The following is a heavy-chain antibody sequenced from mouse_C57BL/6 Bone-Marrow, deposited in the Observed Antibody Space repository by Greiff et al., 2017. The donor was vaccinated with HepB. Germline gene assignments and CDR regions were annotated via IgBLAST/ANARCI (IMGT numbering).Heavy chain of an antibody. CDR3: ASNYPY. CDR2: IYPRSGNT. D-gene: IGHD2-1*01. J-gene: IGHJ3*01. Sequence: VQLQESGAELARPGASVKLSCKASGYTFTSYGISWVKQRTGQGLEWIGEIYPRSGNTYYNEKFKGNATLTEDKSSSTAYMELHSLTSEDSAVYFCASNYPYWGQGTLVTVSA. CDR1: GYTFTSYG. V-gene: IGHV1-81*01.